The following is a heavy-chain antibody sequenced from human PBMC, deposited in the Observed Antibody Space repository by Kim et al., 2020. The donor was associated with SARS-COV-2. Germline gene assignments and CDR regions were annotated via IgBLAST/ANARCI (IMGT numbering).Heavy chain of an antibody. Sequence: SVKSRFTISKDDAKNTAYLQMNSLKTEDTAVYYCTRVPSYRSRWWDAFDIWGQGTMVTVSS. V-gene: IGHV3-73*01. CDR3: TRVPSYRSRWWDAFDI. D-gene: IGHD6-13*01. J-gene: IGHJ3*02.